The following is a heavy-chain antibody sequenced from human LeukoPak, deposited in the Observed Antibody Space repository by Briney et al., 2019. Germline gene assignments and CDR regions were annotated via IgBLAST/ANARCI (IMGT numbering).Heavy chain of an antibody. Sequence: PSETLSLTCTVSGGSISSYYWSWIRQPPGKGLEWIGYIYYSGSTNYNPSLKSRVTISVDTSKNQFSLKLSSVTAADTAVYYCSRLVAGYYDSSGYPDYWGQGTLVTVSS. D-gene: IGHD3-22*01. CDR1: GGSISSYY. CDR3: SRLVAGYYDSSGYPDY. V-gene: IGHV4-59*08. CDR2: IYYSGST. J-gene: IGHJ4*02.